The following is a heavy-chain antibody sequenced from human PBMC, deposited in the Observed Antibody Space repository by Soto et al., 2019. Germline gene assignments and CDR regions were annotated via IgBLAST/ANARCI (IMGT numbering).Heavy chain of an antibody. CDR2: ISAYNGNT. V-gene: IGHV1-18*01. J-gene: IGHJ3*02. CDR1: GYTFTSYG. D-gene: IGHD5-12*01. Sequence: QVQLVQSGAEVKKPGASVKVSCKASGYTFTSYGISWVRQAPGQGLEWMGWISAYNGNTNYAQKLQGRVTMTTGTSTSKAYIEKRSLRSDDTGVYYCARVGYSGHDIDIWGQGTMVTVSS. CDR3: ARVGYSGHDIDI.